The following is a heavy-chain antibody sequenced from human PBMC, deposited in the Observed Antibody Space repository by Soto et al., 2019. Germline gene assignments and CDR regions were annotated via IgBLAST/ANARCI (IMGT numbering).Heavy chain of an antibody. J-gene: IGHJ6*02. D-gene: IGHD6-13*01. CDR3: AKGSSWYGHCGMGV. CDR1: GFTFSSYG. CDR2: ISYDGSNK. Sequence: QVQLVESGGGVVQPGRSLRLSCAASGFTFSSYGMHWVRQAPGKGLEWVAVISYDGSNKYYADSVKGRFTISRDNSKNPLYLQMNSLRAEDTAVYYCAKGSSWYGHCGMGVWGQGTTVTVSS. V-gene: IGHV3-30*18.